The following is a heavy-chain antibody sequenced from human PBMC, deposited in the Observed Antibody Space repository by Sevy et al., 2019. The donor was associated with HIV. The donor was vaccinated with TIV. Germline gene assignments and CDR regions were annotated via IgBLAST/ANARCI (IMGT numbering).Heavy chain of an antibody. Sequence: ASVKVSCKASGYTFTSYGISWVRQAPGQGLEWMGWISAYNGNTNYAQKLQGRVTMTTDTSTSTAYMELRSLGSDDTAVYYCARSYDYVWGSYRYEKVDAFDIWGQGTMVTVSS. CDR3: ARSYDYVWGSYRYEKVDAFDI. V-gene: IGHV1-18*04. CDR1: GYTFTSYG. D-gene: IGHD3-16*02. J-gene: IGHJ3*02. CDR2: ISAYNGNT.